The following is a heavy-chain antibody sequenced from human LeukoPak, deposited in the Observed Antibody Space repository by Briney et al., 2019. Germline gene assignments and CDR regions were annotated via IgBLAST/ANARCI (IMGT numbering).Heavy chain of an antibody. Sequence: GRSLRLSCAASGFTFDDYAMHWVRQAPGKGLEWVSGISWNSGSIGYADSVKGRFTISRDNAKNSLYLQINKLRAEDTAFYYCAKGKGGISYFDLWGQGTLVTVSS. J-gene: IGHJ4*02. CDR1: GFTFDDYA. V-gene: IGHV3-9*01. D-gene: IGHD3-16*01. CDR3: AKGKGGISYFDL. CDR2: ISWNSGSI.